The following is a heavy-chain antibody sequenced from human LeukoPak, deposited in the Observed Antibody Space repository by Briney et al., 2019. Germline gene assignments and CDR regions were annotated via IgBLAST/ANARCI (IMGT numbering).Heavy chain of an antibody. Sequence: SQTLSLTCAISGDSVSSNSAAWNWIRQSPSRGLEWLGRTYYRSKWYNDYAVSVKSRITNNPDTSKNQFSLQLNSVTPEDTAVYYCARDYCSSTSCTNLNAFDIWGQGTMVTVSS. CDR2: TYYRSKWYN. D-gene: IGHD2-2*01. V-gene: IGHV6-1*01. CDR3: ARDYCSSTSCTNLNAFDI. J-gene: IGHJ3*02. CDR1: GDSVSSNSAA.